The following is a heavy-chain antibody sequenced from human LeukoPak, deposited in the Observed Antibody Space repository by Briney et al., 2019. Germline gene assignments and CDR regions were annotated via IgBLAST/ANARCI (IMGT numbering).Heavy chain of an antibody. CDR2: IYYTGST. CDR1: GGSISRSGYS. V-gene: IGHV4-30-4*07. Sequence: SETLSLTCAVSGGSISRSGYSWSWIRQPPGKGLEWIGYIYYTGSTYYNPSLRSRLTISLDTSENQFSLKLSSVTAADTAVYYCARDYYSRFDPWGQGTLVTVSS. CDR3: ARDYYSRFDP. J-gene: IGHJ5*02. D-gene: IGHD1-26*01.